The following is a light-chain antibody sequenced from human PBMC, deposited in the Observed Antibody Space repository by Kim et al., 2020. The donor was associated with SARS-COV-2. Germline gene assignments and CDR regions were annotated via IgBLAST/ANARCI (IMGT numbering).Light chain of an antibody. J-gene: IGLJ3*02. CDR3: CSYTSSGTVV. CDR2: DVS. CDR1: SSDVGGYNF. Sequence: QSALTQPASVSGSPGQSITISCTGTSSDVGGYNFVSWYQQHPGKAPKLMIYDVSNRPSGVSNRFSGSKSDNTASLTISGLQADDEADYYCCSYTSSGTVVFGGGTQLTVL. V-gene: IGLV2-14*03.